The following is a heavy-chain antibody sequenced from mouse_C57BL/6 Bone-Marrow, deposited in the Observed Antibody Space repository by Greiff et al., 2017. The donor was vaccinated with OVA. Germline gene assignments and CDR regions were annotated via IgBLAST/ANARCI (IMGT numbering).Heavy chain of an antibody. CDR2: IHPNSGST. J-gene: IGHJ2*01. Sequence: VQLQQPGAELVKPGASVKLSCKASGYTFTSYWMHWVKQRPGQGLEWIGMIHPNSGSTNYNEKFKSKATLTVDKSSSTAYMQLSSLTSEDSAVYYCARHYSNYVVYYFDDWGQGTTLTVSS. CDR3: ARHYSNYVVYYFDD. D-gene: IGHD2-5*01. V-gene: IGHV1-64*01. CDR1: GYTFTSYW.